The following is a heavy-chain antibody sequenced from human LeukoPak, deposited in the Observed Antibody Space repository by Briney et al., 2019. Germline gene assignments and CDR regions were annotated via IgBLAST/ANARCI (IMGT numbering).Heavy chain of an antibody. V-gene: IGHV4-30-2*01. J-gene: IGHJ4*02. CDR2: ISHSGST. D-gene: IGHD6-19*01. CDR1: GGSITSGGYY. Sequence: PSETLSLTCTVSGGSITSGGYYWSWIRRPPGKGLEWLGYISHSGSTYYNPSLKSRVTLSVDRSMHQFSLKLSSVTAADTAVYYCARGLAAGTVRYYFDYWGQGTLVTVSS. CDR3: ARGLAAGTVRYYFDY.